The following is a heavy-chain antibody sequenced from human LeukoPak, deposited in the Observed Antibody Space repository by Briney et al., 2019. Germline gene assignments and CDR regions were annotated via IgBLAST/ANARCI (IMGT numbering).Heavy chain of an antibody. CDR3: ARGSRKSSGWYIDY. D-gene: IGHD6-19*01. CDR1: GFTFSSYS. V-gene: IGHV3-21*01. CDR2: ISSSGTYI. J-gene: IGHJ4*02. Sequence: RPGGSLRLSCAASGFTFSSYSMNWVRQAPGKGLEWVSSISSSGTYIYYADSVKGRFTISRDNAKNSLYLQMNSLRAEDTAVYYCARGSRKSSGWYIDYWGQGTLATVSS.